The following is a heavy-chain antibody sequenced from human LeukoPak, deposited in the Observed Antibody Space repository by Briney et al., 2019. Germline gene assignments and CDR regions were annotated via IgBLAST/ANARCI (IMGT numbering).Heavy chain of an antibody. D-gene: IGHD3-10*01. CDR3: AKDPGGSGGADY. CDR1: ELTFSTCG. CDR2: ISGSGGTT. V-gene: IGHV3-23*01. Sequence: GGSLRLSCVASELTFSTCGMSWFRQTPGRGLEWVSAISGSGGTTYYADSVKGRFTISRDNSKNTLYLQMNSLRVEDTAIYYCAKDPGGSGGADYWGQGTLVTVSS. J-gene: IGHJ4*02.